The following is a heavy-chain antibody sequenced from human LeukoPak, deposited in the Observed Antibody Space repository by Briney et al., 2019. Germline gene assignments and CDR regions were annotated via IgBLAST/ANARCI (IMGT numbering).Heavy chain of an antibody. CDR2: ISSSGSMI. D-gene: IGHD4-17*01. Sequence: GGSLRLSCAASGFTFSDYYMSWIRQAPGKGLEWVSYISSSGSMISDADSVKGRFTISRDNAKKSLYLQMNSLRAEDTAVYYCARDEYIHGDLTNFDSWGQGTLVIVSS. V-gene: IGHV3-11*04. J-gene: IGHJ4*02. CDR3: ARDEYIHGDLTNFDS. CDR1: GFTFSDYY.